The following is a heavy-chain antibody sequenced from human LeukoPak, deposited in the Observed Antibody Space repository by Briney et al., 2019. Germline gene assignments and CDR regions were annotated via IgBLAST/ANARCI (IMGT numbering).Heavy chain of an antibody. CDR1: GFTVSSNN. V-gene: IGHV3-66*01. CDR2: IYSGGST. J-gene: IGHJ4*02. D-gene: IGHD1-26*01. CDR3: ARVSGSYFDAFDY. Sequence: GGSLRLSCAASGFTVSSNNMSRVRQAPGKGLEWVSVIYSGGSTYCADSVKGRFTISRDNSKDTLYLQMNSLRAEDTAVYYCARVSGSYFDAFDYWGQGTLVTASS.